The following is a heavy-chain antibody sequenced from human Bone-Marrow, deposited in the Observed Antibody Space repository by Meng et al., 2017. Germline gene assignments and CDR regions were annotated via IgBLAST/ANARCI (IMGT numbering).Heavy chain of an antibody. CDR1: GGSISRGDYY. J-gene: IGHJ4*02. D-gene: IGHD5-24*01. CDR2: IYYSGST. V-gene: IGHV4-30-4*01. CDR3: ARVETATTNPYFDY. Sequence: QVQLQESGPGLVKPSQHLSLTCTVSGGSISRGDYYWSWIRQPPGRGLEWIGYIYYSGSTYYNPSLRSRVTISVDTSKNQFSLILTSVTAADTAVYFCARVETATTNPYFDYWGQGTLVTVSS.